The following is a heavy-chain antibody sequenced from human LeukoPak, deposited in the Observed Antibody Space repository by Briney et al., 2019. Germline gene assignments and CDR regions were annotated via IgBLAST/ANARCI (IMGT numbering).Heavy chain of an antibody. CDR2: ISSSSSYR. D-gene: IGHD1-26*01. V-gene: IGHV3-21*01. CDR1: GFTFSSYS. Sequence: GGSLRLSCAASGFTFSSYSMNWVRQPPGKGLEWVSSISSSSSYRYYADSVKGRFTISRDNANNSLFLQMNSLGTEDAAVDYFPRVGDTHYWGQGPLVTVPS. J-gene: IGHJ4*02. CDR3: PRVGDTHY.